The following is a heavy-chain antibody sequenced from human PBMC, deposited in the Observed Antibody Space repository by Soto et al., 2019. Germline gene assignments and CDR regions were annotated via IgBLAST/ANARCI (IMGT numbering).Heavy chain of an antibody. CDR2: IYYSGST. V-gene: IGHV4-30-4*01. CDR1: GGSISSGDYY. D-gene: IGHD5-12*01. CDR3: ARDRLIVATIKDYYGMDV. Sequence: QVQLQESGPGLVKPSQTLSLTCTVSGGSISSGDYYWSWIRQPPGKGLEWIGYIYYSGSTYYNPXXRSRVTISGNXXTXQXXLKLSSVPAADTAVYYCARDRLIVATIKDYYGMDVWGQGTTVTVSS. J-gene: IGHJ6*02.